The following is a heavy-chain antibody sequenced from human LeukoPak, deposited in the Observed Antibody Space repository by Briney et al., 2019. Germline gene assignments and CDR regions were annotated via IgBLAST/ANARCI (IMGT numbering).Heavy chain of an antibody. D-gene: IGHD3-3*01. V-gene: IGHV4-59*01. CDR3: ARGCDFWSGYCY. CDR1: GGTISSYY. J-gene: IGHJ4*02. Sequence: PSETLSLTCTVSGGTISSYYRSWIRQPPGKGLEWIGYIYYSGSTNYNPSLKSRVTISVDTSKNQFSLKLSSVTAADAAVYYCARGCDFWSGYCYWGQGTLATVSS. CDR2: IYYSGST.